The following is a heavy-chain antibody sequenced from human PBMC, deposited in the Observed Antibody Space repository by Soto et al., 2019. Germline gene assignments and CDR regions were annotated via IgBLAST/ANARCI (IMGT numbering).Heavy chain of an antibody. CDR3: ARDGSYYDVLTEHYFDV. CDR2: ISDDGTNK. Sequence: QVQLVESGGGVVQPGRSLRLSCAASGFPFSSYAMHWVRQAPGKGLEWVAVISDDGTNKDYADSVKGRFTISRDKSKSTLDLQMDSLRPEDTAVYYCARDGSYYDVLTEHYFDVWGQGTLVSVSA. CDR1: GFPFSSYA. D-gene: IGHD3-9*01. V-gene: IGHV3-30*04. J-gene: IGHJ4*02.